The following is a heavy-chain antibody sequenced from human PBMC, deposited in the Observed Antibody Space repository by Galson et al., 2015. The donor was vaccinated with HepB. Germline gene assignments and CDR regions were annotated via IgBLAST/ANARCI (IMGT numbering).Heavy chain of an antibody. J-gene: IGHJ1*01. CDR1: GFTFSSYA. V-gene: IGHV3-64*01. Sequence: SLRLSCAASGFTFSSYAMHWVRQAPGKGLEYVSAISSNGGSTYYANSVKGRFTISRDNSKNTLYLQMGSLRAEDMAVYYCARGLSGLLRAEYFQHWGQGTLVTVSS. CDR2: ISSNGGST. D-gene: IGHD2-21*01. CDR3: ARGLSGLLRAEYFQH.